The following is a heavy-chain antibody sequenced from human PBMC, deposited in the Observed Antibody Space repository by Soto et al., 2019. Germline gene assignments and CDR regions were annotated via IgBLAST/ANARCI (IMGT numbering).Heavy chain of an antibody. CDR3: ARHARIAAAGRFYYYGMDV. V-gene: IGHV4-39*01. Sequence: QLQLQESGPGLVKPSETLSLTCTVSGGSISSSSYYWGWIRQPPGKGLERIGSIYYSGSTYYNPSLKSRVTISVDTSKNQFSLKLSSVTAADTAVYYCARHARIAAAGRFYYYGMDVWGQGTTVTVSS. J-gene: IGHJ6*02. D-gene: IGHD6-13*01. CDR2: IYYSGST. CDR1: GGSISSSSYY.